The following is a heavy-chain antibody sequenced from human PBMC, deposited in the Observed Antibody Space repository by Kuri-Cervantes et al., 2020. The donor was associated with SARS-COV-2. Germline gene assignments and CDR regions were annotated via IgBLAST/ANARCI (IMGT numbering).Heavy chain of an antibody. V-gene: IGHV1-69*04. Sequence: SVKVSCKASGYSFTTYGMSWVRQAPGQGLEWMGRFIPMLDLTNYAPKFRDRVTISADKSTGTAYLELTSLRPDDTAVYYCARAATYYDTNGYWYWGQGTLVTVSS. D-gene: IGHD3-22*01. J-gene: IGHJ4*02. CDR3: ARAATYYDTNGYWY. CDR2: FIPMLDLT. CDR1: GYSFTTYG.